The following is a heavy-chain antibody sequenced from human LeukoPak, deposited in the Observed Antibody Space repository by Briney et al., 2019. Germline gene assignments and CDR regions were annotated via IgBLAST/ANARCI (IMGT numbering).Heavy chain of an antibody. Sequence: SETLSLTCTVSGGSISSGSYYWGWIRQPPGKGLEYIGSIYYSGSTYYNPSLKSRVTISVDTSKNQFSLKMNSVTAADTAVYYCARLASSGWSHCDYWGQGTLVTVSS. CDR3: ARLASSGWSHCDY. CDR2: IYYSGST. CDR1: GGSISSGSYY. V-gene: IGHV4-39*01. D-gene: IGHD6-19*01. J-gene: IGHJ4*02.